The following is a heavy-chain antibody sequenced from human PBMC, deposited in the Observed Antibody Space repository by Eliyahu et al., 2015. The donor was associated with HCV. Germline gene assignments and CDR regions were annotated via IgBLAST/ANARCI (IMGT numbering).Heavy chain of an antibody. V-gene: IGHV4-59*01. CDR3: ASGGGGIAVAGTGGWFDP. Sequence: QVQLQESGPGLVKPSETLSLTCTVSGGSIXXXXWSWIRQPPGKGLEWXGYIHYSGSTNYNPXLKXRVTISVDTSKNQFSLNLTSVTAADTAVYYCASGGGGIAVAGTGGWFDPWGQGTLVTVSS. CDR1: GGSIXXXX. D-gene: IGHD6-19*01. CDR2: IHYSGST. J-gene: IGHJ5*02.